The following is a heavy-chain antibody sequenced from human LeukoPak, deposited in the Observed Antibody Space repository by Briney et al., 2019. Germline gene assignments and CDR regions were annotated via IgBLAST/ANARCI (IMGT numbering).Heavy chain of an antibody. J-gene: IGHJ6*03. V-gene: IGHV1-18*01. CDR2: ISAFNGKT. CDR1: GYTFTNYG. D-gene: IGHD2-2*01. Sequence: ASVKVSCKASGYTFTNYGISWVRQAPGQGLEWMGWISAFNGKTKYAQKVQGRVTMTTDTSTSTAYMELRSLRSDDTAVYFCARLDVLVPAADVFYYYMDVWGRGTTVTVSS. CDR3: ARLDVLVPAADVFYYYMDV.